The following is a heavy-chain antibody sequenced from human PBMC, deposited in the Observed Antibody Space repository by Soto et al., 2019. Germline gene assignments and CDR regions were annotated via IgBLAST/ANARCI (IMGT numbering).Heavy chain of an antibody. CDR2: IKSKTDGGTT. CDR3: TTGGSNYYDSSGYAFDI. CDR1: GFTFSNAW. V-gene: IGHV3-15*01. Sequence: GGSLRLSCAASGFTFSNAWMSWVRQAPGKGLEWVGRIKSKTDGGTTDYATPVKGRFTISRDDSKNTLYLQMNSLKTEDTAVYYCTTGGSNYYDSSGYAFDIWGQGTMVTVSS. J-gene: IGHJ3*02. D-gene: IGHD3-22*01.